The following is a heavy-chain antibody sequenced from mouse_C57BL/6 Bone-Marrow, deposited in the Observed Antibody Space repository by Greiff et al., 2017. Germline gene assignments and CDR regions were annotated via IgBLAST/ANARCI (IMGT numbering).Heavy chain of an antibody. CDR1: GFTFSSYA. CDR3: ARESYCYCSRAFAY. V-gene: IGHV5-4*01. Sequence: DVQLVESGGGLVKPGGSLKLSCAASGFTFSSYAMSWVRQTPEKRLEWVATISDGGSYTYYPDNVKGRFTISRDNAKNNLYLQMSHLKSEDTAMDYCARESYCYCSRAFAYWGQGTLVTVSA. J-gene: IGHJ3*01. D-gene: IGHD1-1*01. CDR2: ISDGGSYT.